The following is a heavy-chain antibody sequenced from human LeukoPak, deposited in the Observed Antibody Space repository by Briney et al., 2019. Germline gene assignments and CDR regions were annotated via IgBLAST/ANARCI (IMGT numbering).Heavy chain of an antibody. V-gene: IGHV3-23*01. CDR2: ISGSGGST. CDR3: AKDLLDYYDFWSGYPAPMDV. D-gene: IGHD3-3*01. Sequence: GGSLRLSCAPSGFTFSSYAMSWVRQAPGKGLEWVSAISGSGGSTYYADSVKGRFTISRDNSKNTLYLQMNSLRAEDTAVYYCAKDLLDYYDFWSGYPAPMDVWGKGTTVTVSS. CDR1: GFTFSSYA. J-gene: IGHJ6*03.